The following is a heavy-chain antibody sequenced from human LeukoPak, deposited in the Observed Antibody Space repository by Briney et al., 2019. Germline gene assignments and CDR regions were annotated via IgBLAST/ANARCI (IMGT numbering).Heavy chain of an antibody. J-gene: IGHJ5*02. Sequence: PSETLSLTCTVSGGSISSSSYYWGWIRQPPGKGLEWIGSIYYSGSTYYNPSLESRVTISVDTSKNQFSLKLSSVTAADTAVYYCARHLYYDFWSGYSHPAWFDPWGQGTLVTVSS. CDR1: GGSISSSSYY. D-gene: IGHD3-3*01. V-gene: IGHV4-39*01. CDR2: IYYSGST. CDR3: ARHLYYDFWSGYSHPAWFDP.